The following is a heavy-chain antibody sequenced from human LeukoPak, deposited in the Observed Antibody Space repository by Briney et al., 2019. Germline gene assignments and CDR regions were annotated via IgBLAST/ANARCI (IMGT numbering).Heavy chain of an antibody. Sequence: AGGSLRLSCAASGLTFSDHYMDWVRQAPGKGLEWVSAIYIGGNTYYADSVKGRFTISRDNSKNTLYLQMNSLTAEDTAVYYCARGDGYNYWDYWGQGTLVTVSS. CDR3: ARGDGYNYWDY. V-gene: IGHV3-66*01. CDR2: IYIGGNT. J-gene: IGHJ4*02. D-gene: IGHD5-24*01. CDR1: GLTFSDHY.